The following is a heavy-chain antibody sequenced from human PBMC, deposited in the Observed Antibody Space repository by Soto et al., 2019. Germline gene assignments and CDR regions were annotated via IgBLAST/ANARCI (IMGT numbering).Heavy chain of an antibody. D-gene: IGHD2-21*02. Sequence: ASVKVSCKASGYTFTSYFIHWVRQAPGQGLEWMGLIPPGSGRPSYAQGFQDRVIMTSDTSTATIYMELSNVTSDDTAIYYCARENMGDATAVPDVWGQGTVVTVSS. CDR2: IPPGSGRP. J-gene: IGHJ3*01. CDR3: ARENMGDATAVPDV. V-gene: IGHV1-46*01. CDR1: GYTFTSYF.